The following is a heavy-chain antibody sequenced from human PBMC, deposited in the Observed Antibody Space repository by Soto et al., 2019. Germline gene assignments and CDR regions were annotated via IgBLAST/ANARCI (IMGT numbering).Heavy chain of an antibody. V-gene: IGHV3-33*01. D-gene: IGHD6-19*01. CDR1: GFTFSSYG. J-gene: IGHJ6*02. CDR3: ARSPDSSGLYYYGMDV. Sequence: GGSLRLSCAASGFTFSSYGMHWVRQAPGKGLEWVAVIWYDGSNKYYADSVKGRFTISRDNSKNTLYLQMNSLRAEDTAVYYCARSPDSSGLYYYGMDVWGQGTTVTVSS. CDR2: IWYDGSNK.